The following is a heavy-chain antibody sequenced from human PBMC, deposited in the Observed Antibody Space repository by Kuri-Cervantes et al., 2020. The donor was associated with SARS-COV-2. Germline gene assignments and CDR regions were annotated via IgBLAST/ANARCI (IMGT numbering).Heavy chain of an antibody. Sequence: SGPTLVKPTETLTLTCTVSGFSLSNARMGVGWIRQPPGKALEWLALIYWNDDKRYGPSLKSRLTITKDTSRNQVVLTMTNMDPVDTATYYCAHSPPPPRKIITMVRGVINYFDYWGQGTLVTVSS. V-gene: IGHV2-5*01. CDR1: GFSLSNARMG. CDR3: AHSPPPPRKIITMVRGVINYFDY. J-gene: IGHJ4*02. CDR2: IYWNDDK. D-gene: IGHD3-10*01.